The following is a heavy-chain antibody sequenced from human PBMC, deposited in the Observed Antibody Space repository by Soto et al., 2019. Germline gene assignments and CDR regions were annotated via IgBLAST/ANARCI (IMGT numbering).Heavy chain of an antibody. Sequence: SETLSLTCTVSGGSISSGGYYWSWIRQHPGKGLEWIGYIYYSGSTYYNPSLKSRVTISVDTSKNQFSLKLSSVTAADTAVYYCARVYSGYDLSGFDYWGQGTLVTVSS. J-gene: IGHJ4*02. CDR3: ARVYSGYDLSGFDY. D-gene: IGHD5-12*01. CDR2: IYYSGST. V-gene: IGHV4-31*03. CDR1: GGSISSGGYY.